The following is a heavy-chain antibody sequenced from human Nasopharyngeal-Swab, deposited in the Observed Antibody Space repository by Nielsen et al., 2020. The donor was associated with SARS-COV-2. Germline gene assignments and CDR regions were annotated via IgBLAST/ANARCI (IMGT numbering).Heavy chain of an antibody. D-gene: IGHD3-10*01. V-gene: IGHV6-1*01. CDR2: TYYRSKWYN. Sequence: WIRQSPSRGLEWLGRTYYRSKWYNDYAVSVKSRITINPDTSKNQFSLQLSSATPEDTAVYYCARDLLDIWFGELSFLGWFDPWGQGTLVTVSS. CDR3: ARDLLDIWFGELSFLGWFDP. J-gene: IGHJ5*02.